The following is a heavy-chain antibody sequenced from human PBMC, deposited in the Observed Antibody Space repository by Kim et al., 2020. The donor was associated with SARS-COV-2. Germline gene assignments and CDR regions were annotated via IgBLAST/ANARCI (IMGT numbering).Heavy chain of an antibody. CDR1: GFIFRDYW. CDR2: IDSDGFGT. V-gene: IGHV3-74*01. Sequence: GGSLRLSCAASGFIFRDYWMEWVRQVPGKGLVWVSRIDSDGFGTSYAVSVKGRFTISRDNAKNTLNLQMNSLRAEDTAVYYCVRDVSFGPWGQGTLVTVSS. D-gene: IGHD3-16*01. J-gene: IGHJ4*02. CDR3: VRDVSFGP.